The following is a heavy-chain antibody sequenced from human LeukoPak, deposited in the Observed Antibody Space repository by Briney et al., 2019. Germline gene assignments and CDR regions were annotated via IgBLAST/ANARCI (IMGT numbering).Heavy chain of an antibody. CDR2: INPNSGGT. CDR1: GYTFTGYY. J-gene: IGHJ3*02. CDR3: ARGGYYYDSSGYYSLDAFDI. Sequence: ASVKVSCKASGYTFTGYYMHWVRQAPGQGLEWMGWINPNSGGTNYAQKFQGRVTMTRDTSISTAYMELSRLRSDDTAVYYCARGGYYYDSSGYYSLDAFDIWGQGTMVTVSS. D-gene: IGHD3-22*01. V-gene: IGHV1-2*02.